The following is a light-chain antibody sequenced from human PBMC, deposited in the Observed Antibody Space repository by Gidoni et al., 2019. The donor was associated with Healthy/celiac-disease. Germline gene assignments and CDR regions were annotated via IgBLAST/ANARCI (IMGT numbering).Light chain of an antibody. V-gene: IGKV3-20*01. Sequence: EIVLTQSPGTLSLSPGERATLSCRASQSVSSSYLAWYQQKPGQAPRLLIYGASSRATGIPDRFSGGGSGTDFTLTISRLEPEDFAVYYCQQYGSFXGXTKVEIK. J-gene: IGKJ4*01. CDR1: QSVSSSY. CDR3: QQYGS. CDR2: GAS.